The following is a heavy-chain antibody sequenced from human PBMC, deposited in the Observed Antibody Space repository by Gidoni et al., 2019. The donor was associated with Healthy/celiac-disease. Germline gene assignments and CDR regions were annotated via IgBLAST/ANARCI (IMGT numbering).Heavy chain of an antibody. CDR3: ASALYYDFWSGYYDYYYYYGMDV. CDR2: IYSGGST. V-gene: IGHV3-53*01. Sequence: EVQLVESGGGLIQPGGSLRLSCAASGFPVSRNYMSWVSQAPGKGLEWVSVIYSGGSTYYADSVKGRFTISRDNSKNTLYLQMNSLRAEDTAVYYCASALYYDFWSGYYDYYYYYGMDVWGQGTTVTVSS. D-gene: IGHD3-3*01. CDR1: GFPVSRNY. J-gene: IGHJ6*02.